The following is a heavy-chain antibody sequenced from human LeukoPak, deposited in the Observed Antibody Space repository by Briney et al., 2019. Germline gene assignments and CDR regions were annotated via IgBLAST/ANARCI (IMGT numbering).Heavy chain of an antibody. CDR2: IYPGDSDT. D-gene: IGHD3-3*01. CDR3: ARHGTIFGAGTSDAFDI. V-gene: IGHV5-51*01. J-gene: IGHJ3*02. CDR1: GYSFTSYW. Sequence: GESLKISCKGSGYSFTSYWIGWVRQMPGKGLEWMGIIYPGDSDTRYSPSFHGQVTISADKSISTAYLQWSSLKASDTAMYYCARHGTIFGAGTSDAFDIWGQGTMVTVPS.